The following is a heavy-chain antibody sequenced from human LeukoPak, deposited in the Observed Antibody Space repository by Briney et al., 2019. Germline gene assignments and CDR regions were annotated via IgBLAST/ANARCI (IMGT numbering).Heavy chain of an antibody. CDR3: ARRSGSGYYYMDV. V-gene: IGHV4-38-2*01. CDR2: VYHSGST. Sequence: SETLSLNCAVSGYSISSGYYWGWVRQPPGKGLEWIGSVYHSGSTFYNPSLNSRATISVDTSKNQFSLKMNSVTAADTAVYYCARRSGSGYYYMDVWGKGTTLTVSS. D-gene: IGHD3-3*01. CDR1: GYSISSGYY. J-gene: IGHJ6*03.